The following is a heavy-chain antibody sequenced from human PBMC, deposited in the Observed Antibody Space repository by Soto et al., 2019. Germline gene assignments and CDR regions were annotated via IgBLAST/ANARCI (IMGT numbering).Heavy chain of an antibody. CDR1: GYSISSDYYH. V-gene: IGHV4-30-4*08. CDR2: IHHSGRI. CDR3: AREDDGGDSLDV. D-gene: IGHD2-21*02. J-gene: IGHJ6*02. Sequence: QVQLQQSGPGLVKPSQTLSLTCTVSGYSISSDYYHWTWIRQSPGKGLEWIGYIHHSGRILYNLSLKSRVTISLDTSKTQFSLHLTSVSAADTAVYFCAREDDGGDSLDVWGQGTTVTVSS.